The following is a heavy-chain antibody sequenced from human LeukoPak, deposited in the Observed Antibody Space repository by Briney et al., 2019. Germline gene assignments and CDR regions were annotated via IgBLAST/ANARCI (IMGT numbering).Heavy chain of an antibody. D-gene: IGHD5-24*01. Sequence: PGGSLRLSCAASGFTFDDYGMSWVRQAPGKGLEWVSIINWNGGSTGYADSVKGRFTISRDNAKNSLYLQMNSLRAEDTALYYCARVAEGDGRSFDVFDIWGQGTMVTVSS. V-gene: IGHV3-20*04. J-gene: IGHJ3*02. CDR1: GFTFDDYG. CDR3: ARVAEGDGRSFDVFDI. CDR2: INWNGGST.